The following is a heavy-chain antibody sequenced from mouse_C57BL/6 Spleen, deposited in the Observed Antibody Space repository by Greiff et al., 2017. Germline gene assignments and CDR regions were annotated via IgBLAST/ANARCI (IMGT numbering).Heavy chain of an antibody. CDR3: AKRNYYGSSPSYAMDY. D-gene: IGHD1-1*01. CDR2: IYPGSGST. CDR1: GYTFTSYW. V-gene: IGHV1-55*01. Sequence: VQLQQPGAELVKPGASVKMSCKASGYTFTSYWITWVKQRPGQGLEWIGDIYPGSGSTNYNEKFKSKATLTVDTSSSTAYMQLSSLTSEDSAVYYCAKRNYYGSSPSYAMDYWGQGTSVTVSS. J-gene: IGHJ4*01.